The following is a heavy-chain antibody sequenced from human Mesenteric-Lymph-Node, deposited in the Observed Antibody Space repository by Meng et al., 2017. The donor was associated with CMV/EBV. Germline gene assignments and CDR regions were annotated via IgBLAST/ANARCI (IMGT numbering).Heavy chain of an antibody. V-gene: IGHV4-61*01. J-gene: IGHJ2*01. D-gene: IGHD3-16*01. CDR1: GGSVSRDSYH. Sequence: LTCTVSGGSVSRDSYHWTWIRQHPGKGLEYLGYIYHNGYTNYNPSLKSRVTISVDTSRNQFSLKLTSMTAADTAVYYCARGALGSFDLWGRGTLVTVSS. CDR3: ARGALGSFDL. CDR2: IYHNGYT.